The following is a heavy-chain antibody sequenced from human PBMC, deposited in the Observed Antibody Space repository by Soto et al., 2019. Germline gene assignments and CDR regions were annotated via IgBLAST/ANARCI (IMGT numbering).Heavy chain of an antibody. CDR3: ARDSGGAVAGTYQYFQH. V-gene: IGHV4-59*01. Sequence: SETLSLTCTVSGGSISSYYWSWIRQPPGKGLEWIGYIYYSGSTNYNPSLKSRVTISVDTSKNQFSLKLSSVTAADTAVYYCARDSGGAVAGTYQYFQHWGQGTPVPVS. D-gene: IGHD6-19*01. J-gene: IGHJ1*01. CDR2: IYYSGST. CDR1: GGSISSYY.